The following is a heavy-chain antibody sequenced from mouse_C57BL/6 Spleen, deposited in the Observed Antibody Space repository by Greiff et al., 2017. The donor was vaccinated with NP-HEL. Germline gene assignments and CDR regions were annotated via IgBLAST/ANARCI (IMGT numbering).Heavy chain of an antibody. D-gene: IGHD2-1*01. CDR3: ARHNYYRNCPRYFDV. CDR1: GFTFSDYY. V-gene: IGHV5-12*01. CDR2: ISNGGGST. Sequence: EVKLVESGGGLVQPGGSLKLSCAASGFTFSDYYMYWVRQTPEKRLEWVAYISNGGGSTYYPDTVKGRFTISRDNAKNTLYLQMSRLKSEDTAMYYCARHNYYRNCPRYFDVWGPGTTVTVSS. J-gene: IGHJ1*01.